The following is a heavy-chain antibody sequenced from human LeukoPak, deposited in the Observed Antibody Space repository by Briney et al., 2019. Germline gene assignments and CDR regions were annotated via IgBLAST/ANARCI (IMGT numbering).Heavy chain of an antibody. D-gene: IGHD6-19*01. V-gene: IGHV4-34*01. Sequence: SETLSLTCAVYGGSFSGYYWSWIRQPPGKGLEWTGEINHSGSTNYNPSLKSRVTISVDTSKNQFSLKLSSVTAADTAVYYCARVRRGWYNIDFDYWGQGTLVTVSS. J-gene: IGHJ4*02. CDR1: GGSFSGYY. CDR2: INHSGST. CDR3: ARVRRGWYNIDFDY.